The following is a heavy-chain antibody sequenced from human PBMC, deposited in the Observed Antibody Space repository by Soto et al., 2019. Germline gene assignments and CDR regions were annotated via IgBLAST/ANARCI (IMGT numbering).Heavy chain of an antibody. Sequence: SETLSLTCTVSGGSISSSSYYWGWIRQPPGKGLEWIGSIYYSGSTYYNPSLKSRVTISVDTSKNQFSLKLSSVTAADTAVYYCARKYYRAAGPLNLAPYYYYYMDVWGKGTTVTVSS. CDR2: IYYSGST. CDR3: ARKYYRAAGPLNLAPYYYYYMDV. CDR1: GGSISSSSYY. J-gene: IGHJ6*03. D-gene: IGHD6-13*01. V-gene: IGHV4-39*01.